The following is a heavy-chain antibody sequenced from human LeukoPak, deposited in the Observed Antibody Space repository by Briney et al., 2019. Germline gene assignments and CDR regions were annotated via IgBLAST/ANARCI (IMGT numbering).Heavy chain of an antibody. J-gene: IGHJ5*02. D-gene: IGHD2/OR15-2a*01. V-gene: IGHV4-59*01. Sequence: SETLSLTCTVSGGSISSYYWSWIRQPPGKGLEWIGYIYYSGSTNYNPSLKSRVTISVDTSKNQFSLKLSSVTAADTAVYYCALRRLTSAQIIEDNWFDPWGQGTLVTVSS. CDR1: GGSISSYY. CDR2: IYYSGST. CDR3: ALRRLTSAQIIEDNWFDP.